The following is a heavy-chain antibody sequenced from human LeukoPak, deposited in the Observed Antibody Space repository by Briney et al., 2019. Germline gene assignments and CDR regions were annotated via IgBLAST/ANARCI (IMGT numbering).Heavy chain of an antibody. CDR1: GGTFSSYA. Sequence: ASVKVSCKASGGTFSSYAISWVRQAPGQGLEWMGGIIPIFGTANYAQKFQGRVTITADESTSTAYMELSSLRSEDTAVYYCARHTAARRGPYYYYYMDVWGKGTTVTVSS. D-gene: IGHD2-15*01. CDR3: ARHTAARRGPYYYYYMDV. CDR2: IIPIFGTA. J-gene: IGHJ6*03. V-gene: IGHV1-69*01.